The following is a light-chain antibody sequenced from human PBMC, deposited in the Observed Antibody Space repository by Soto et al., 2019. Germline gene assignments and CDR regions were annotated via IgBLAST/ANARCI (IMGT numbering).Light chain of an antibody. V-gene: IGLV2-14*01. Sequence: QLVLTQPASVSGSPGQSIAISCTGTSSDVGGYNYVSWYQQHPGKTPNLMIYDVSNRPSGVSNRFSGSKSGNTASLTISGLQAEDEADYYSSSYTSSSTWVFGGGTKVTVL. CDR2: DVS. CDR3: SSYTSSSTWV. CDR1: SSDVGGYNY. J-gene: IGLJ3*02.